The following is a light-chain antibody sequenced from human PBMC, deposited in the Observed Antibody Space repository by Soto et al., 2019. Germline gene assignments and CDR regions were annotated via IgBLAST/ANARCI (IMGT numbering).Light chain of an antibody. CDR3: QQYGRPPT. Sequence: EIVLTQSPGTLSLSPGERATLSCRASQSVSNNYLAWYQEKPGQAPRRLIHGASSRATGIPDRFSGSVSGTDFTLTISCLAPDDFAVYYCQQYGRPPTFGEGTKVDI. CDR1: QSVSNNY. J-gene: IGKJ4*01. V-gene: IGKV3-20*01. CDR2: GAS.